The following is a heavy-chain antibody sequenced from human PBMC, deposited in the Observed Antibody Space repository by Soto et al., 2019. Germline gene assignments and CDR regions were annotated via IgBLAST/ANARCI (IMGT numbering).Heavy chain of an antibody. V-gene: IGHV4-31*03. CDR3: AREGVQYSSHPRSHYYYMDV. D-gene: IGHD6-6*01. Sequence: PSETLSLTCTFSGGSISSGGYYLSWIRQHPGKGLEWIGYIYYSGSTYYNPSLKSRVTISVDTSKNQFSLKLSSVTAADTAVYYCAREGVQYSSHPRSHYYYMDVWGKGTTVTVSS. J-gene: IGHJ6*03. CDR2: IYYSGST. CDR1: GGSISSGGYY.